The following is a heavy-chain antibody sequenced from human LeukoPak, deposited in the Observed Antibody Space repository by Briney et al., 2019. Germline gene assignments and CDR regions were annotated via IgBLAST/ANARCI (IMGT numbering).Heavy chain of an antibody. Sequence: GGSLRLSCAASGFTLSSYAMSWVRQAPEGGLEWVLAIRVSGGSTYYADSVKGRFTISRDNSKNTLYLQMNILRAEDTAVYYCAKLHDYVWGSYRRNAFDIWGQGTMVTVSS. CDR3: AKLHDYVWGSYRRNAFDI. CDR1: GFTLSSYA. CDR2: IRVSGGST. V-gene: IGHV3-23*01. D-gene: IGHD3-16*02. J-gene: IGHJ3*02.